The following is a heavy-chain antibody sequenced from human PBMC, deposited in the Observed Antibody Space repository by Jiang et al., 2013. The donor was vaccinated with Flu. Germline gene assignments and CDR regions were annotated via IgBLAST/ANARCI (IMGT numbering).Heavy chain of an antibody. CDR2: IYYSGST. CDR1: GGSISSSSYY. CDR3: ARDSFDYDSRAAWFDP. Sequence: GPGLVKPSETLSLTCTVSGGSISSSSYYWGWIRQPPGKGLEWIGSIYYSGSTYYNPSLKSRVTISVDTSKNQFSLKLSSVTAADTAVYYCARDSFDYDSRAAWFDPWGQGTLVTVSS. J-gene: IGHJ5*02. V-gene: IGHV4-39*07. D-gene: IGHD3-22*01.